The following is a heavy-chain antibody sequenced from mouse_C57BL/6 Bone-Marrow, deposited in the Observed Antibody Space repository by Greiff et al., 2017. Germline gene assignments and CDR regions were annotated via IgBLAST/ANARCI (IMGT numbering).Heavy chain of an antibody. J-gene: IGHJ2*01. Sequence: VKVVESGAELVRPGASVTLSCKASGYTFTDYEMHWVKQTPVHGLEWIGAIDPETGGTAYNQKFKGKAILTAEKSSSTAYMALRSLTSEDSAVYYCTPQIVTTSFDYWGQGTTLTVSS. CDR1: GYTFTDYE. V-gene: IGHV1-15*01. CDR3: TPQIVTTSFDY. CDR2: IDPETGGT. D-gene: IGHD2-5*01.